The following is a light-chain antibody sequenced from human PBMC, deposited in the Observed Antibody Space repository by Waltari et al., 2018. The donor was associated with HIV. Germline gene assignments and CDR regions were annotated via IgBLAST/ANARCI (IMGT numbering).Light chain of an antibody. V-gene: IGKV3-15*01. CDR1: QSVNSN. CDR2: GAS. J-gene: IGKJ4*01. Sequence: EIVMTQSPATLSVSQGGRATLSCRASQSVNSNLAWYQQKPGQAPRLLIYGASTRATGIPARFSGSGSGTEFTLTISSLQSEDFAVYYCQQYNDRPPLTFGGGTKVEIK. CDR3: QQYNDRPPLT.